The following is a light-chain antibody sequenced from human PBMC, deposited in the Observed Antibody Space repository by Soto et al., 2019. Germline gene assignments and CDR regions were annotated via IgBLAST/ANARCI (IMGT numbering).Light chain of an antibody. V-gene: IGLV2-14*01. CDR3: CSYTRSGTLI. CDR1: SGDIGDYNY. CDR2: DVS. J-gene: IGLJ1*01. Sequence: QSVLTQPASVSGSPGQSITISCVDTSGDIGDYNYVSWYQQHPGKVPKVIIYDVSNRPSGVSYRFSGTKSGNTASLTVSGLQAEDEADYYCCSYTRSGTLIFGTGTKVTV.